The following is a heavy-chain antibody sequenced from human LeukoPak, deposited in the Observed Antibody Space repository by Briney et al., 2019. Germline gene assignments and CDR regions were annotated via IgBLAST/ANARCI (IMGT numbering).Heavy chain of an antibody. V-gene: IGHV1-24*01. Sequence: ASVKVSCKVSGYTLTELSMHWVRQAPGKGLEWMGGFDPEDGETIYAQKFQGRVTMTEDTSTDTAYMELSSLRSEDTAVYYCPTDPYEGDAFDIWGQGTMVTVSS. J-gene: IGHJ3*02. D-gene: IGHD5-12*01. CDR1: GYTLTELS. CDR3: PTDPYEGDAFDI. CDR2: FDPEDGET.